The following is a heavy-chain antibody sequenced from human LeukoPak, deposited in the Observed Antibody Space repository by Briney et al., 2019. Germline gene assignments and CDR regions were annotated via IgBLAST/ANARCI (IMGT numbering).Heavy chain of an antibody. J-gene: IGHJ4*02. CDR3: ARQNWDYLPSIFDY. D-gene: IGHD7-27*01. CDR1: GGSISSSSYY. CDR2: IYYSGST. Sequence: SETLSLTCTVSGGSISSSSYYWRWIRQPPGKVLEWLESIYYSGSTYYNPSLKSRVTISVDTSKNQFSLKLSSVTAADTAVYYCARQNWDYLPSIFDYWGQGTLVTVSS. V-gene: IGHV4-39*01.